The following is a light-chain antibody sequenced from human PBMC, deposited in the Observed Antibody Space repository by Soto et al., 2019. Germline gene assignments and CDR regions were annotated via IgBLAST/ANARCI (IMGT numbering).Light chain of an antibody. CDR2: GAS. V-gene: IGKV3-15*01. Sequence: EIVMTQSPATLSVSPGERATLSCRASQSVSSDLAWYHQKPGQAPRLLIYGASTRATGIPARFSGSGSGTEFTLTISSLQSEDFALYYCQQYNNWPPMTFGQGTRLEI. J-gene: IGKJ5*01. CDR1: QSVSSD. CDR3: QQYNNWPPMT.